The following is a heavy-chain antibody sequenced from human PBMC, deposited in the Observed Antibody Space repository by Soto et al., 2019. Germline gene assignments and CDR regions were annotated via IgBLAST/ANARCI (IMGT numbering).Heavy chain of an antibody. Sequence: GGSLRLSCAASGFTFSSYSMNWVRQAPGKGLEWVSAISGSGGSTYYADSVKGRFTISRDNSKNTLYLQMNSLRAEDTAVYYCAKKLTGSNYYYYGMDVWGQGTTVTAP. D-gene: IGHD3-9*01. CDR2: ISGSGGST. J-gene: IGHJ6*02. CDR1: GFTFSSYS. V-gene: IGHV3-23*01. CDR3: AKKLTGSNYYYYGMDV.